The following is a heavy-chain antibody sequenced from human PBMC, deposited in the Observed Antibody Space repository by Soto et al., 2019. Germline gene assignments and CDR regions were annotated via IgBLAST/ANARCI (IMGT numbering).Heavy chain of an antibody. D-gene: IGHD2-15*01. V-gene: IGHV4-30-2*01. CDR3: ARAISGVVVAAAVPKWFDP. Sequence: PSETLSLTCAVSGVSISSGDYFWRWIRQPPGKGLEWIGYITRTGSTYSNPSLKSRVTVSVDRSKNQFSLELTSVTAADTAVYYCARAISGVVVAAAVPKWFDPWGQGTLVTVSS. J-gene: IGHJ5*02. CDR2: ITRTGST. CDR1: GVSISSGDYF.